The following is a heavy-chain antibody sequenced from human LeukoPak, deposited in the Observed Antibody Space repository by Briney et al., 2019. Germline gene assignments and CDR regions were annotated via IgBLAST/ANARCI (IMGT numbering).Heavy chain of an antibody. D-gene: IGHD3-22*01. V-gene: IGHV4-38-2*02. J-gene: IGHJ4*02. CDR3: ARGGNYYDSSGLDY. CDR1: GYSISSGYY. Sequence: SETLSLTCTVSGYSISSGYYWGWIRQPPGKGLEWIGSIYHSGSTYYNPSLKSRVTISVDTSKNQFSLKLRSVTAADTAVYYCARGGNYYDSSGLDYWGQGTLVTVSS. CDR2: IYHSGST.